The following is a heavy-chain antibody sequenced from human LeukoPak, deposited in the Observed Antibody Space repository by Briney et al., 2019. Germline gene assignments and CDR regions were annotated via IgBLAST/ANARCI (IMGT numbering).Heavy chain of an antibody. CDR2: ISGSGGST. Sequence: GGSLRLSCAASGFTFSSHAMSWVRQAPGKGLEWVSAISGSGGSTYYADSVKGRFTISRDNSKNTLYLQMNSLRAEDTALYYRERTQYDILTGYYSLDYWGQGTLVTVSS. CDR3: ERTQYDILTGYYSLDY. CDR1: GFTFSSHA. D-gene: IGHD3-9*01. V-gene: IGHV3-23*01. J-gene: IGHJ4*02.